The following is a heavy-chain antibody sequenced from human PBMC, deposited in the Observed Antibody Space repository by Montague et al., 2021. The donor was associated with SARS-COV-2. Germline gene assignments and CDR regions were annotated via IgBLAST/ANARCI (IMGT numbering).Heavy chain of an antibody. CDR1: GGSINRYY. J-gene: IGHJ4*02. CDR3: ARDGDYDYIWGSYRPYYFDN. V-gene: IGHV4-4*07. CDR2: IYTTGST. Sequence: SETLSLTCTVSGGSINRYYWSWIRQPAGKGLEWIGRIYTTGSTNSNPSLMSRVTMSVDTSKNQFSLNLSSVTAAGTAIYYCARDGDYDYIWGSYRPYYFDNWGQGTLVTVSS. D-gene: IGHD3-16*02.